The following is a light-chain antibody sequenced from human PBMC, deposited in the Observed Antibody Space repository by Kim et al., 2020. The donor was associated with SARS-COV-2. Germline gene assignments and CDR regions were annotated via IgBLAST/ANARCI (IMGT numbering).Light chain of an antibody. J-gene: IGKJ3*01. CDR1: QSVSDNY. V-gene: IGKV3-20*01. Sequence: EIVLTQSPGTLSLSPGERATLSCRASQSVSDNYLAWYQQKPGQAPRLLIYGATSRAAGIPDRFSGSGSGTDFTLTISRLEPADFAVYYCQQYSDSVFTFGPGTKVDIK. CDR3: QQYSDSVFT. CDR2: GAT.